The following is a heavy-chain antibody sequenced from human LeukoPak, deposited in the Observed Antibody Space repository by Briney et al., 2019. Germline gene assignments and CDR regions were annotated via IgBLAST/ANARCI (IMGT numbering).Heavy chain of an antibody. CDR2: IYYSGST. CDR1: GGSISSYY. J-gene: IGHJ3*02. Sequence: KPSETLSLTCTVSGGSISSYYWSWIRQPPGKGLEWIGYIYYSGSTNYNPSLKSRVTISVDTSKNQFSLKLSSVTAADTAVYYCARAALLAFDIWAQGTMVTVSS. V-gene: IGHV4-59*01. CDR3: ARAALLAFDI.